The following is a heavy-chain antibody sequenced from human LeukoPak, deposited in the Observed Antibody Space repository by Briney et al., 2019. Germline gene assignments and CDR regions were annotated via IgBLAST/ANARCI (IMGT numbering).Heavy chain of an antibody. J-gene: IGHJ4*02. Sequence: GGSLRLSCAASGFTFSSYAMSWVRQAPGEGLEGVSTISGSGRSTYYADSVKGRFTISRDNAKNSLYLQMNSLRAEDTAVYYCARLYSGSYGGFDYWGQGTLVTVSS. V-gene: IGHV3-23*01. D-gene: IGHD1-26*01. CDR3: ARLYSGSYGGFDY. CDR1: GFTFSSYA. CDR2: ISGSGRST.